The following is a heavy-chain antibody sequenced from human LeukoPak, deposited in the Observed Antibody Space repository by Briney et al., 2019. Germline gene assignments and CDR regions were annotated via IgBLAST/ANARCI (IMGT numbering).Heavy chain of an antibody. J-gene: IGHJ4*02. CDR1: GGSISSYY. V-gene: IGHV4-59*01. CDR3: ARVRGGNGDYFDY. D-gene: IGHD4-23*01. Sequence: SETLSLTCTVSGGSISSYYWSWIRQPPGKGLEWIGYIYYSGSTNYNPSLKSRVTISVDTSKNQFSLKLSSVTAADTAVYYRARVRGGNGDYFDYWGQGTLVTVSS. CDR2: IYYSGST.